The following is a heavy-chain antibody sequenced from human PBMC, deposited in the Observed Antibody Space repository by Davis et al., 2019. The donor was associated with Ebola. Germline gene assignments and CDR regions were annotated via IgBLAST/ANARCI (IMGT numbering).Heavy chain of an antibody. CDR3: ARGPYCSSTSCYKPKYYYYYYGMDV. V-gene: IGHV4-34*01. Sequence: SETLSLTCAVYGGSFSGYYWSWIRQPPGKGLEWIGEINHSGSTNYNPPLKSRVTISVDTSKNQFSLKLSSVTAADTAVYYCARGPYCSSTSCYKPKYYYYYYGMDVWGQGTTVTVSS. D-gene: IGHD2-2*02. J-gene: IGHJ6*02. CDR1: GGSFSGYY. CDR2: INHSGST.